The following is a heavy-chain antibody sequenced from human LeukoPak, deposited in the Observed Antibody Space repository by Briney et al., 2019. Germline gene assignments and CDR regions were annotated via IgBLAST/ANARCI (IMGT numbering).Heavy chain of an antibody. CDR2: ISGRGGST. V-gene: IGHV3-23*01. CDR1: GFTLSSYA. J-gene: IGHJ4*02. CDR3: AKTLGIASAAPFDY. D-gene: IGHD6-13*01. Sequence: GGCLTLSCPASGFTLSSYAMSWVRQPAGKGLEWVSAISGRGGSTYYANTRKAPFTTSRDNSKNTLYLQMNVLRAEDTAVDYCAKTLGIASAAPFDYWGQGTLVTVSS.